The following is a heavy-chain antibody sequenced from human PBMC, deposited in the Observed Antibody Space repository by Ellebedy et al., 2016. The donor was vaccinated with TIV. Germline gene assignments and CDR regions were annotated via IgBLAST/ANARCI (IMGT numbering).Heavy chain of an antibody. D-gene: IGHD3-22*01. CDR3: ARRWNYYDSSGYYGDHDAFDI. CDR1: GYSFTSYW. CDR2: IYPGDSDT. J-gene: IGHJ3*02. Sequence: GESLKISCKGSGYSFTSYWIGWVRQMPGKGLEWMGIIYPGDSDTRYSPSFQGQVTISADKSISTAYLQWSSLKASDTAMYYCARRWNYYDSSGYYGDHDAFDIWGQGTMVTVSS. V-gene: IGHV5-51*01.